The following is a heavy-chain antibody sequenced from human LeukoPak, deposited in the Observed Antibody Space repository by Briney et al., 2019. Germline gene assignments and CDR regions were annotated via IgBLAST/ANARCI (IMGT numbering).Heavy chain of an antibody. CDR2: IHVGGDTT. J-gene: IGHJ4*02. CDR3: ARGGCSGDCYSAPFDY. V-gene: IGHV1-46*01. CDR1: GYTFTKYE. Sequence: ASVKVSCKAFGYTFTKYEMHWVRQAPGQGLEWMGIIHVGGDTTGNAQKFQGRVTMTKDTSSSTFYMELNSLTFEDTAVYYCARGGCSGDCYSAPFDYWGQGALVTASS. D-gene: IGHD2-21*02.